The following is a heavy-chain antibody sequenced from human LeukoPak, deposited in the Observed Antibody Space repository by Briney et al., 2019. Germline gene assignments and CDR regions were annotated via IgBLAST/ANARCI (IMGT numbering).Heavy chain of an antibody. V-gene: IGHV4-38-2*02. CDR3: AKSNGYGLVDI. Sequence: PSETLSLTCTVSGGSSSGYYWGWLRQPPGKGLEWIGSIYHSGSTYYNPSLKSRVTISLDTSRNQFSLKLNSVTAADTAVYYCAKSNGYGLVDIWGQGTMVTVSS. CDR2: IYHSGST. J-gene: IGHJ3*02. CDR1: GGSSSGYY. D-gene: IGHD3-10*01.